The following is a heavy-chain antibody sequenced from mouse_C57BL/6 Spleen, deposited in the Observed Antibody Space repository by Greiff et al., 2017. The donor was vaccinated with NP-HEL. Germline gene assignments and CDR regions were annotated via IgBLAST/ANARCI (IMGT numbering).Heavy chain of an antibody. CDR1: GYSFTGYY. V-gene: IGHV1-42*01. CDR2: INPSTGGT. D-gene: IGHD3-2*02. CDR3: ASTTAQATFDY. Sequence: EVQLQQSGPELVKPGASVKISCKASGYSFTGYYMNWVKQSPEKSLEWIGEINPSTGGTTYNQKFKAKATLTVDKSSSTAYMQLKSLTSEDSAVYYCASTTAQATFDYWGQGTTLTVSS. J-gene: IGHJ2*01.